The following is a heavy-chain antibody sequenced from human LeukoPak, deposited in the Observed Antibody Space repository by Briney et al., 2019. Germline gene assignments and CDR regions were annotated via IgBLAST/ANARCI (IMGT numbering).Heavy chain of an antibody. CDR1: GFTVSSNY. Sequence: RPGGSLRLSCAASGFTVSSNYMSWARQAPGKGLEWVSVIYSGGSTYYADSVKGRFTISRDNSKNTLYLQMNSLRAEDTAVYYCARDRRDTEADYWGQGTLVTVSS. D-gene: IGHD5-18*01. J-gene: IGHJ4*02. CDR3: ARDRRDTEADY. V-gene: IGHV3-53*01. CDR2: IYSGGST.